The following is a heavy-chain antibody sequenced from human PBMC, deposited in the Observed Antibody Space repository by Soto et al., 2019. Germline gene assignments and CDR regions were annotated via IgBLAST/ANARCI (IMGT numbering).Heavy chain of an antibody. CDR3: AKGGYYSLFDI. J-gene: IGHJ3*02. CDR1: GFTFSDYY. V-gene: IGHV3-11*01. D-gene: IGHD3-16*01. Sequence: PGGSLRLSCAASGFTFSDYYMSWIRQAPGKGLEWVSYISSSDSIVSYADSVKGRSTISRDNAKNSLYLQMNSLRAEDTAVYFCAKGGYYSLFDIWGQGTMVTVS. CDR2: ISSSDSIV.